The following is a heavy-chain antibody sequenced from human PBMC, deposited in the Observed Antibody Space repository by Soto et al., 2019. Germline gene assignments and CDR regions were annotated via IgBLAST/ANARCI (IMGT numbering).Heavy chain of an antibody. CDR1: GGSISSSSYY. V-gene: IGHV4-39*01. Sequence: PSETLSLTCTVSGGSISSSSYYWGWIRQPPGKGLEWIGSIYYSGSTYYNPSLKSRVTISVDTSKNQFSLKLSSVTAADTAVYYCARHAPGGFGESSENWFDPWGQGTLVTVSS. CDR2: IYYSGST. J-gene: IGHJ5*02. D-gene: IGHD3-10*01. CDR3: ARHAPGGFGESSENWFDP.